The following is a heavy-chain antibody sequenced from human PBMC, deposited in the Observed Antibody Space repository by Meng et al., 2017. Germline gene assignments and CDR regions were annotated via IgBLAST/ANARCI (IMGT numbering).Heavy chain of an antibody. D-gene: IGHD3-22*01. CDR3: AKRYDSSPYYYGMDV. V-gene: IGHV3-23*01. J-gene: IGHJ6*02. Sequence: LTGAASGFTFSSYAMSWVRQAPGKGLEWVSAISGSGGSTYYADAVKGRFTISRDNSKNTLYLQMNSLRAEDTAVYYCAKRYDSSPYYYGMDVWGQGTTVTVSS. CDR2: ISGSGGST. CDR1: GFTFSSYA.